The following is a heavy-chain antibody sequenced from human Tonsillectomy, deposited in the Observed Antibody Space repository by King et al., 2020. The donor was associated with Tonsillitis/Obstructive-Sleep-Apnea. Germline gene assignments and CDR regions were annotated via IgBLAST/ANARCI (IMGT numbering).Heavy chain of an antibody. CDR3: ATDPNPFGNLTGPDS. V-gene: IGHV3-30*04. CDR2: ISYEGSDK. Sequence: VQLVESGGGVVQPGRSLRLSCAASGFIFSSYAIHWVRQVPGKGLEWVAIISYEGSDKYYADSVKGRFTISRDNSKNTLYLQMNSLRAEDTAFYFCATDPNPFGNLTGPDSWGQGTLVTVSS. J-gene: IGHJ4*02. CDR1: GFIFSSYA. D-gene: IGHD3-9*01.